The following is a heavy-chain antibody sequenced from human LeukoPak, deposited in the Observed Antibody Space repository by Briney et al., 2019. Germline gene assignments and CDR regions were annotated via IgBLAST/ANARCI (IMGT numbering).Heavy chain of an antibody. CDR2: ISYDGSNK. Sequence: TGGSLRLSCAASGFTFSSYGMHWVRQAPGKGLEWVAVISYDGSNKYYADSVKGRFTISRDNAKNSLYLQMNSLRAEDTAVYYCARERATYYYDSWGQGTLVTVSS. V-gene: IGHV3-30*03. J-gene: IGHJ4*02. CDR3: ARERATYYYDS. CDR1: GFTFSSYG.